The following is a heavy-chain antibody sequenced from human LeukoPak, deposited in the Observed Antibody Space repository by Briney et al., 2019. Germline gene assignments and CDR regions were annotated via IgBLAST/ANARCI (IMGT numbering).Heavy chain of an antibody. J-gene: IGHJ4*02. CDR1: GSSFIGYY. D-gene: IGHD2-15*01. Sequence: ASVKVSCKAFGSSFIGYYMHWMRQAPGQGLEWMGWINPNSGGTNYAQKFQGRVTMTRDTSISTAYMELSRLRCDDTTAYYCANLPKDSTQPQETFDYWGQGTLVTVSS. CDR3: ANLPKDSTQPQETFDY. V-gene: IGHV1-2*02. CDR2: INPNSGGT.